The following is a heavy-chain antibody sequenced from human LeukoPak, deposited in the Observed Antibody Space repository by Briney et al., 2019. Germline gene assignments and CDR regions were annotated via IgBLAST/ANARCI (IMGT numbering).Heavy chain of an antibody. CDR2: INPNSGGT. J-gene: IGHJ4*02. Sequence: ASVKVSCKASGYTFTGYYMHWVRQAPGQGLEWMGWINPNSGGTNYAQKFQGRVTMTRDTSIGTAYMELSRLRSDDTAVYYCARDIQLWSPYYFDYWGQGTLVTVSS. V-gene: IGHV1-2*02. CDR1: GYTFTGYY. CDR3: ARDIQLWSPYYFDY. D-gene: IGHD5-18*01.